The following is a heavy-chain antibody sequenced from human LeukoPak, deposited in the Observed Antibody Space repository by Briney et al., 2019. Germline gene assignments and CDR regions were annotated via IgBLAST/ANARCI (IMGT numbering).Heavy chain of an antibody. CDR3: ARGYARSYFDY. D-gene: IGHD5-18*01. CDR2: IWYDGSNK. J-gene: IGHJ4*02. CDR1: GFTFSSYG. V-gene: IGHV3-33*01. Sequence: GRSLRLSRAASGFTFSSYGMHWVRQAPGKGLEWVAVIWYDGSNKYYADSVKGRFTISRDNSKNTLYLQMNSLRAEDTAVYYCARGYARSYFDYWGQGTRVAVSS.